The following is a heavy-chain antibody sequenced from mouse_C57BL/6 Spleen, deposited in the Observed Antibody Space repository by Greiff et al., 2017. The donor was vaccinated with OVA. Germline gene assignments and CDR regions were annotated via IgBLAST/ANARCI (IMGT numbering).Heavy chain of an antibody. Sequence: VQLKQSGPELVKPGASVKISCKASGYSFTGYYMNWVKQSPEKSLEWIGEINPSTGGTTYNQKFKAKATLTVDKSSSTAYMQLKSLTSEDSAVYYCARSSAYFDYWGQGTTLTVSS. V-gene: IGHV1-42*01. CDR1: GYSFTGYY. D-gene: IGHD3-2*02. J-gene: IGHJ2*01. CDR3: ARSSAYFDY. CDR2: INPSTGGT.